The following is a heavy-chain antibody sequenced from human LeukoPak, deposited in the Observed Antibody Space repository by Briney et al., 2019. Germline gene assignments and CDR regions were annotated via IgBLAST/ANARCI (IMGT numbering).Heavy chain of an antibody. CDR3: ARGSSGSRDY. Sequence: SETLSLTCTVSGGSISSYYWSWIRQPPGKGLEWIGYIYCSGSTNYNPSLKSRVTISVNTSKNQFSLKLSSVTAADTAVYYCARGSSGSRDYWGQGTLVTVSS. CDR2: IYCSGST. V-gene: IGHV4-59*01. CDR1: GGSISSYY. D-gene: IGHD6-19*01. J-gene: IGHJ4*02.